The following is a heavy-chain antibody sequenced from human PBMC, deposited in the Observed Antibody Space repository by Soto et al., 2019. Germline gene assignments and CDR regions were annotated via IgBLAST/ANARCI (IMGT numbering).Heavy chain of an antibody. V-gene: IGHV3-33*01. CDR3: ARDPSAYDRGWYPRGFDT. D-gene: IGHD5-12*01. Sequence: GGSLRLSCAASGFTFSTYGMHWVRQAPGKGLEWVAIIWYDGSNKYYADSVKGRFTISRDDSKNTLYLQMNSLRVEDTAVYFCARDPSAYDRGWYPRGFDTWGQGTLVTVSS. J-gene: IGHJ5*02. CDR2: IWYDGSNK. CDR1: GFTFSTYG.